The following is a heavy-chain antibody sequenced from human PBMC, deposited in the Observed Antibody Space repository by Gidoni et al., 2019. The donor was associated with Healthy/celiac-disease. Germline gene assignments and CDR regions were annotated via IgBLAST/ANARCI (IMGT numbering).Heavy chain of an antibody. CDR2: ISSSISNI. CDR3: ARAGILRLGELSARGAMDV. CDR1: GFTFSSYS. J-gene: IGHJ6*02. Sequence: EVQLVESGGGLVQPGGSLRLSCAASGFTFSSYSMTWVRQAPGKGLEWVSYISSSISNIYYADSVKCRFTISRDNAKNSLYLQMNNLRAEDTAVYYWARAGILRLGELSARGAMDVWGQGTTVTVSS. D-gene: IGHD3-16*02. V-gene: IGHV3-48*01.